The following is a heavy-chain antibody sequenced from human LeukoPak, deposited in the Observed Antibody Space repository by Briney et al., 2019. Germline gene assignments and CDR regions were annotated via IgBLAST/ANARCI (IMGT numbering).Heavy chain of an antibody. J-gene: IGHJ4*02. CDR1: GFTLSSYE. V-gene: IGHV3-23*01. CDR2: IRGNADTT. D-gene: IGHD3-22*01. CDR3: AKGHGDASGYYYFDY. Sequence: PGGSLRLSCTVSGFTLSSYEMSWVRQAPGKRLEWVSGIRGNADTTYYADSVKGRFTIFRDNSKNILYLQMNSLRVEDTAIYYCAKGHGDASGYYYFDYWGQGALVTVSS.